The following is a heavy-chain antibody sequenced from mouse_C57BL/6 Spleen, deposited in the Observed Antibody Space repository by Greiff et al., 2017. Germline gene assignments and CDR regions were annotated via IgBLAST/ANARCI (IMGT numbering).Heavy chain of an antibody. CDR1: GYTFTSYW. CDR2: IYPGSGST. CDR3: ARRRYYYGSSQALYFDY. V-gene: IGHV1-55*01. Sequence: VQLQQPGAELVKPGASVKMSCKASGYTFTSYWITWVKQRPGQGLEWIGDIYPGSGSTNYNEKFKSKATLTVDTSSSTAYMQLSSLTSEDSAVDYCARRRYYYGSSQALYFDYWGQGTTLTVSS. J-gene: IGHJ2*01. D-gene: IGHD1-1*01.